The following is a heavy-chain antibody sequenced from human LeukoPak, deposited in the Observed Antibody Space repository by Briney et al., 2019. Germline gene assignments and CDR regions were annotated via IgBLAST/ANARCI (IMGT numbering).Heavy chain of an antibody. D-gene: IGHD6-19*01. V-gene: IGHV1-69*05. Sequence: ASVKVSCKASGGTFSSYAISWVRQAPGQGLEWMGGIIPIFGTANYAQKFQGWVTMTRDTSISTAYMELSRLRSDDTAVYYCARSGYSSGWYYFDYWGQGTLVTVSS. CDR3: ARSGYSSGWYYFDY. J-gene: IGHJ4*02. CDR1: GGTFSSYA. CDR2: IIPIFGTA.